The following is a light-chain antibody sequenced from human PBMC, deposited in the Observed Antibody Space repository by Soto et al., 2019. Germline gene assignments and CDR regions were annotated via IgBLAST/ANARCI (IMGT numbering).Light chain of an antibody. CDR3: HQYGSSPYT. CDR1: QSVSSSY. Sequence: EIVLTQSPGTLSLSPGERATLSCRASQSVSSSYLAWYQQKPGQAPRLLISGASSRATGIPGRFSGSGSGTDFTLSINRLEPEDFAVYYCHQYGSSPYTFGQGTKLEIE. J-gene: IGKJ2*01. CDR2: GAS. V-gene: IGKV3-20*01.